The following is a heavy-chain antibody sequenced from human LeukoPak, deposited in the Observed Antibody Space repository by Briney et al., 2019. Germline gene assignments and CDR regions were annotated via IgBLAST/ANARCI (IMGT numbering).Heavy chain of an antibody. CDR1: GFTFSSYE. V-gene: IGHV3-48*03. Sequence: GRSLRLSCAASGFTFSSYEMKWVRQAPGKGLEWVSHIGSSGSPIYYADSVKGRFTVSRDNAKNSLYLQMNSLRAEDTAVYYCARDWRYYYNSGSYTALDYWGQGTLVTVSS. J-gene: IGHJ4*02. D-gene: IGHD3-10*01. CDR2: IGSSGSPI. CDR3: ARDWRYYYNSGSYTALDY.